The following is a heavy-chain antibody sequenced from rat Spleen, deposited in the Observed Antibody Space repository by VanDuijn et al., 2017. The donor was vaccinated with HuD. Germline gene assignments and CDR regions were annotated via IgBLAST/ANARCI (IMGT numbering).Heavy chain of an antibody. Sequence: VQLQESGPGLVKPSQSLSLTCSVTGYSITRSYRWSWIRKFPGNKLEWMGVIWTGGTTDYSSALKSRLSISRDTSRSQVFLKMNSLQTEDIATYYCARGPMHNPGNYFDYWGQGVMVTVSS. J-gene: IGHJ2*01. CDR1: GYSITRSY. CDR2: IWTGGTT. CDR3: ARGPMHNPGNYFDY. V-gene: IGHV2-30*01. D-gene: IGHD4-1*01.